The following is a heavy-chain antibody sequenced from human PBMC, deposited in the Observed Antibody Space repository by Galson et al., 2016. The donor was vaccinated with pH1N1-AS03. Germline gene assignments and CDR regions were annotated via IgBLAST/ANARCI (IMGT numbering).Heavy chain of an antibody. Sequence: SLRLSCAVSGFTFSDYYMSWFRQAPGEGLEWISYISSSGKTIHYADSVKGRFIISRDNVKNSLLLHMNRLRAEDTAVYYCSRGEEKSGWYSGFVYWGQGTLAIVSS. CDR3: SRGEEKSGWYSGFVY. CDR1: GFTFSDYY. D-gene: IGHD6-19*01. J-gene: IGHJ4*02. CDR2: ISSSGKTI. V-gene: IGHV3-11*01.